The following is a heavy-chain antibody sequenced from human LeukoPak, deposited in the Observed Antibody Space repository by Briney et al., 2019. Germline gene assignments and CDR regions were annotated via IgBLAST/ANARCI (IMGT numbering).Heavy chain of an antibody. CDR1: GGSISSYY. J-gene: IGHJ5*02. CDR3: AREGTAGTNLNWFDP. Sequence: PETLSLTCTVSGGSISSYYWSWIRQPPGKGLEWIGYISYSGSTNFNPSLKSRVTISVDTSKNQFSLKLSSVTAADTAVYYCAREGTAGTNLNWFDPWGQGTLVTVSS. CDR2: ISYSGST. D-gene: IGHD1-1*01. V-gene: IGHV4-59*01.